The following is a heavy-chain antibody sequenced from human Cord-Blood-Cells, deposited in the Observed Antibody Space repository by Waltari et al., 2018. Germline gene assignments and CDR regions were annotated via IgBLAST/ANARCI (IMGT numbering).Heavy chain of an antibody. CDR2: ISSSSSYI. CDR1: GFTFSSYS. V-gene: IGHV3-21*01. CDR3: ARDHGLFGVVIIPFDY. D-gene: IGHD3-3*01. Sequence: EVQLVESGGGLVKPGGSLRLSCAASGFTFSSYSWNWVRQAPGKGLKWFSSISSSSSYIYYADSVKGRFTISRDNAKNSLYLQMNSLRAEDTAVYYCARDHGLFGVVIIPFDYWGQGTLVTVSS. J-gene: IGHJ4*02.